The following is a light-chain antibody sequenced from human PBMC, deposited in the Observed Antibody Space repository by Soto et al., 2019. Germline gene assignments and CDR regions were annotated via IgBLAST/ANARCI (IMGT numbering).Light chain of an antibody. J-gene: IGLJ1*01. Sequence: QSVLTQPASLSGSPGQSITISCTGTSSDVGGYNYVSWYQQHPGKAPKLMIYDVSNRPSGVSNRFSGSKSGNTASLTISGLQAEDEADYYCSPYTSSSTPLYVFGTGTKVTVL. CDR1: SSDVGGYNY. CDR2: DVS. CDR3: SPYTSSSTPLYV. V-gene: IGLV2-14*01.